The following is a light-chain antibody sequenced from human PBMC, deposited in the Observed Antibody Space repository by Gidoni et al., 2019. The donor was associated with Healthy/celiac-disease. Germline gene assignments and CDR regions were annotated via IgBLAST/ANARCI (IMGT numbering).Light chain of an antibody. Sequence: QSALTQPRSVSGSPGQSVTISCTGTSSDVCGYNYVSWYQQHPGKAPKLIIYDVSKRPSGVPDRFSGSKSGNTASLTISGLQAEDEADYYCCSYAGSYTLVVFGGGTKLTVL. J-gene: IGLJ2*01. CDR1: SSDVCGYNY. V-gene: IGLV2-11*01. CDR3: CSYAGSYTLVV. CDR2: DVS.